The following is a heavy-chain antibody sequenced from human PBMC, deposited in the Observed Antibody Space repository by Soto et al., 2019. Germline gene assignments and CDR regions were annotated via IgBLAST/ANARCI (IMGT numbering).Heavy chain of an antibody. Sequence: SETLSLTCTVSGGSISSGDYYWSWIRQPPGKGLEWIGYIYYSGSTYYNPSLKSRVTISVDTSKNQFSLKLSSVTAADTAVYYCARGSDRYCSGGSCYSGSLWFDPWGQGTLVTVSS. CDR2: IYYSGST. CDR1: GGSISSGDYY. D-gene: IGHD2-15*01. J-gene: IGHJ5*02. CDR3: ARGSDRYCSGGSCYSGSLWFDP. V-gene: IGHV4-30-4*01.